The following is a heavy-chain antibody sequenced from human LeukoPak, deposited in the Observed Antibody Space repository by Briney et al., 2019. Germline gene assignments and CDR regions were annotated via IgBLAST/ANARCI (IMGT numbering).Heavy chain of an antibody. Sequence: GGSLRLSCAASGFIFRNYDIHWVRQVPGKGLEWVPAIATAGDTYHVDSVKGRFTISRENARNSVYLQMDSLRAGDTAVYYCARAPSRGCSYGPFYHAMDVWGQGTTVTVSS. J-gene: IGHJ6*02. CDR1: GFIFRNYD. CDR2: IATAGDT. D-gene: IGHD5-18*01. CDR3: ARAPSRGCSYGPFYHAMDV. V-gene: IGHV3-13*04.